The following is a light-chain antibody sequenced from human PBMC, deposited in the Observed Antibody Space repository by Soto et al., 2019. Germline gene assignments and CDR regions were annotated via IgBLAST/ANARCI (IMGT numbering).Light chain of an antibody. Sequence: QSVLTQPPSVSAAPGQKVTISCSGGSSKIGNNYVSWYQQVAGTTPKLLIFDNNKRPSGIPDRFSGSKSGTSATLGIAGLQTGDAADYYCATWDSSLSAWLFGGGTQLTVL. CDR3: ATWDSSLSAWL. CDR1: SSKIGNNY. CDR2: DNN. J-gene: IGLJ3*02. V-gene: IGLV1-51*01.